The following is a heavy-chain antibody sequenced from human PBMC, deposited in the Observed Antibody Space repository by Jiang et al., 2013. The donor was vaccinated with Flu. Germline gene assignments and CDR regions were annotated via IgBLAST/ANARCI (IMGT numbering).Heavy chain of an antibody. CDR2: ISGPGSMV. D-gene: IGHD6-6*01. V-gene: IGHV3-11*01. J-gene: IGHJ4*02. CDR1: GFTFSDYY. Sequence: VQLLESGGVLVQPGGSLRLSCAASGFTFSDYYMSWIRQAPGKGLEWVSHISGPGSMVYYGDSVKGRFTISRDNAKNSLYLQMDSLRAEDAAVYFCARLDYGDYWGQGTLVTVSS. CDR3: ARLDYGDY.